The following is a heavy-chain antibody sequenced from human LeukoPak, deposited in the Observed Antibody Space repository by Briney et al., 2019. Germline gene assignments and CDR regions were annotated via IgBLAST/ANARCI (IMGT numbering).Heavy chain of an antibody. CDR3: ARHSSGYFRLDY. D-gene: IGHD3-22*01. CDR2: ISSSGDSI. J-gene: IGHJ4*02. V-gene: IGHV3-11*01. CDR1: GFTFSDYY. Sequence: TGGSLRLSCAAFGFTFSDYYMSWIRQAPGKGLEWVSYISSSGDSIYYADSVKGRFTISRDNAKNSLYLQMYSLRAEDTAVYYCARHSSGYFRLDYWGQGTLVTVSS.